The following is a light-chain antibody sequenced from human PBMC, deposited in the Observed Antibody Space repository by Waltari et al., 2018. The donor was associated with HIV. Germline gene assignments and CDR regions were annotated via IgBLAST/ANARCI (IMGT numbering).Light chain of an antibody. Sequence: GQRVTISCSGSSSNIGSYTVNWYQQLPGTAPKPLIYSNNQRPSGVPDRFSGSKSGTSASLAISGLQSEDEADYYCAAWDDSLNGWVFGGGTKLTVL. CDR1: SSNIGSYT. J-gene: IGLJ3*02. V-gene: IGLV1-44*01. CDR3: AAWDDSLNGWV. CDR2: SNN.